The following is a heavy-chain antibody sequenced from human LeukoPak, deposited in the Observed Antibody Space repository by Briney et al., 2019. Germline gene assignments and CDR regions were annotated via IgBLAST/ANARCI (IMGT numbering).Heavy chain of an antibody. Sequence: SETLSLTCAVYGGSFSGYYWSWIRQPPGKGLEWIGEINHSGSTNYNPSLKSRVTISVDTSKNQFSLKLSSVTAADTAVYYCASRAANNWFDPWGRGTLVTVSS. CDR1: GGSFSGYY. V-gene: IGHV4-34*01. D-gene: IGHD2-15*01. CDR2: INHSGST. J-gene: IGHJ5*02. CDR3: ASRAANNWFDP.